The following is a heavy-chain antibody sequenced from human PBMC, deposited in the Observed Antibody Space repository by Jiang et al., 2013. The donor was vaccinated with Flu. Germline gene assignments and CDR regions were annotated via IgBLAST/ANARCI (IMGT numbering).Heavy chain of an antibody. J-gene: IGHJ4*03. CDR2: INTITGNP. CDR3: VRGEYYYDSSDYYIAKN. V-gene: IGHV7-4-1*02. D-gene: IGHD3-22*01. Sequence: QSGSELKKPGASVKVSCKASGYTFTDYTMNWVRQAPGQGLEWVGWINTITGNPTYAQGFTGRFVFSLDTSVSTTYLQISSLKAEDTAVYYCVRGEYYYDSSDYYIAKNWGPGNLVTVS. CDR1: GYTFTDYT.